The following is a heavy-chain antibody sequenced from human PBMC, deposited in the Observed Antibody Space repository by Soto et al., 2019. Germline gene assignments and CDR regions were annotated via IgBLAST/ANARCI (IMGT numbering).Heavy chain of an antibody. V-gene: IGHV1-3*01. J-gene: IGHJ6*03. CDR3: ARPLAGAREGGYYMDV. CDR1: GYTFSDYD. CDR2: ISGGNDNT. Sequence: QVQLVQSGAEVKKPGASVKVSCKASGYTFSDYDMHWVRQATGQRLEWMGWISGGNDNTKYSQKFQGRVTFTRDTSASTAYMELSSLTFEDTAIYYCARPLAGAREGGYYMDVWGKGTTVIVSS. D-gene: IGHD3-10*01.